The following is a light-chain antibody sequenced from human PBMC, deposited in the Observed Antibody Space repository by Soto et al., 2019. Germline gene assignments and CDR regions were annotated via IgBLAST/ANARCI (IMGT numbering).Light chain of an antibody. Sequence: DIQMTPSPSILSASVGDRVTIPCPASQSISSWLAWYQQKPGKAPNLLIHKASHLESGVPSRFSGSGSGTEFTLTISSLQPGDFATYYCQHYNTYPWTFGQGTKVDIK. V-gene: IGKV1-5*03. J-gene: IGKJ1*01. CDR3: QHYNTYPWT. CDR1: QSISSW. CDR2: KAS.